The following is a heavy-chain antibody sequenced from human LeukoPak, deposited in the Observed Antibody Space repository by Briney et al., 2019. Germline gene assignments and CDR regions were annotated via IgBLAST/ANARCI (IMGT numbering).Heavy chain of an antibody. CDR1: GFTFTDYD. Sequence: PGGSLRLSCAASGFTFTDYDMTWVRQAPGKGLEWVSYIGSTGDYIFYADSVKGRFTISRDNAKNSLYLQMNSLRAEDTAVYYCARRGYSYGGVFDYWGQGTLVAVSS. J-gene: IGHJ4*02. CDR3: ARRGYSYGGVFDY. D-gene: IGHD5-18*01. CDR2: IGSTGDYI. V-gene: IGHV3-21*01.